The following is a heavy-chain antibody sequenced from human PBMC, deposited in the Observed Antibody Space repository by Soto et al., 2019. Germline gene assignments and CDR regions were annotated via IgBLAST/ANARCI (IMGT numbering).Heavy chain of an antibody. CDR3: ARPRSGYYYDSSGYYLGY. CDR2: ISAYNGNT. V-gene: IGHV1-18*01. CDR1: GYTFTSYG. J-gene: IGHJ4*02. Sequence: ASVKVSCKASGYTFTSYGISWVRQAPGQGLEWMGWISAYNGNTNYAQKLQGRVTMTTDTSTSTAYMELRSLRSGDTAVYYCARPRSGYYYDSSGYYLGYWGQGTLVTVYS. D-gene: IGHD3-22*01.